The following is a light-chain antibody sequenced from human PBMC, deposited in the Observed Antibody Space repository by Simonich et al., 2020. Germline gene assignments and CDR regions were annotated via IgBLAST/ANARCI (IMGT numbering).Light chain of an antibody. Sequence: DIVMTQSPDSLAVSLGERAPINCKSRQSVLYSSNNKNYLAWYQQKPGQPPKLLIYWASTRESGVPDRCSGSGSGTDFTLTISSLQAEDVAVYYCQQYYSTPLTFGGGTKVEIK. CDR1: QSVLYSSNNKNY. V-gene: IGKV4-1*01. CDR3: QQYYSTPLT. CDR2: WAS. J-gene: IGKJ4*01.